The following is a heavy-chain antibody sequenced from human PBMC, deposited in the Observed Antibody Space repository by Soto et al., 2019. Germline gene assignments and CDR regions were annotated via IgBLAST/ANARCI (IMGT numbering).Heavy chain of an antibody. J-gene: IGHJ6*02. V-gene: IGHV1-8*01. Sequence: ASVKVSFKASGYTLTSYDINWVRQATGQGLEWMGWMNPNSGNTGYAQKFQGRVTMTRNTSISTAYMELSSLRSEDTAVYYCARGQRQAYYYYGMDVWGQGTTVTVSS. CDR3: ARGQRQAYYYYGMDV. CDR2: MNPNSGNT. CDR1: GYTLTSYD.